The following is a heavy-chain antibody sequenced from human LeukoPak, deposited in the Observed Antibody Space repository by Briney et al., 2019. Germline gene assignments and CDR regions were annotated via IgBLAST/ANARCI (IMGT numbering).Heavy chain of an antibody. V-gene: IGHV4-38-2*02. CDR3: ARAYSGSSGVFEY. CDR1: GYSISSGYF. CDR2: IYHSENT. Sequence: SETLSLTCTVSGYSISSGYFWGWIRQPPGKGLEWIGSIYHSENTYYNPSLKSQVTISVDTSKNRFSLKLSSITAADTAVYYCARAYSGSSGVFEYWGQGTLVTVSS. D-gene: IGHD3-10*01. J-gene: IGHJ4*02.